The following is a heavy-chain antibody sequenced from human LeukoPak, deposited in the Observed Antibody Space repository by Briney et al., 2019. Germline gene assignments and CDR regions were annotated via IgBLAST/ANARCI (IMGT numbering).Heavy chain of an antibody. CDR3: ARGRGYYGPNWFDP. CDR2: IFHSGST. V-gene: IGHV4-38-2*02. Sequence: SETLSLTCSVSGYSISSGFYWGWIRPPPGKGLEWIGSIFHSGSTNYNPSLKSRVTISVDTSKNQFSLKLSSVTAADTAVYYCARGRGYYGPNWFDPWGQGTLVTVSS. J-gene: IGHJ5*02. D-gene: IGHD3-10*01. CDR1: GYSISSGFY.